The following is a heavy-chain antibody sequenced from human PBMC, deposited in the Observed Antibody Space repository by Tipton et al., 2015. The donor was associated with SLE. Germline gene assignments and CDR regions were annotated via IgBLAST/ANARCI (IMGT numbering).Heavy chain of an antibody. J-gene: IGHJ3*02. CDR3: AKHIVGAYDAFDI. D-gene: IGHD1-26*01. V-gene: IGHV3-23*01. CDR2: ISGSGGST. CDR1: GFTFSSYA. Sequence: GSLRLSCAASGFTFSSYAMSWVRQAPGKGLEWVSSISGSGGSTYYADSVKGRFTISRDNSKNTLYLQMNSLRAEDTAVYYCAKHIVGAYDAFDIWGQGTMVTVSS.